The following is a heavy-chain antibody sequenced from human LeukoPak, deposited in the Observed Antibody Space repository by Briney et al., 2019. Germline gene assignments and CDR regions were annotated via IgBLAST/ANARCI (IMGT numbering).Heavy chain of an antibody. CDR1: GFTFSSYE. D-gene: IGHD3-10*01. V-gene: IGHV3-48*03. Sequence: GSLRLSCAASGFTFSSYEMNWVRQAPGKGLEWVSYISSSGSTIYYADSVKGRFTISRDNAKNSLYLQMNSLRAEDTAVYYCARENYYGSGSTLNWFDPWGQGTLVTVSS. CDR2: ISSSGSTI. CDR3: ARENYYGSGSTLNWFDP. J-gene: IGHJ5*02.